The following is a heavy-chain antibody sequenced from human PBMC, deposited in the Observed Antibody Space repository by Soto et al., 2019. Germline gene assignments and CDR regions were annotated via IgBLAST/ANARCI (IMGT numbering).Heavy chain of an antibody. Sequence: PSETLSLTCTVSGDSISTSAYYWGWIRQPPGKGLEWIGSVDYRGTAYYNPSLGSRVTISVDTAKNQFSLSLYSVTAADTAVYYCARTTGRHLDFWGQGSLVTVSS. D-gene: IGHD4-4*01. CDR1: GDSISTSAYY. V-gene: IGHV4-39*01. J-gene: IGHJ4*02. CDR3: ARTTGRHLDF. CDR2: VDYRGTA.